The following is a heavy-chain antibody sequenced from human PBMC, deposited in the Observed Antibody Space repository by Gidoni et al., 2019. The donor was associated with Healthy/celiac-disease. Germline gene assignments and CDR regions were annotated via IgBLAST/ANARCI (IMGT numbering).Heavy chain of an antibody. CDR3: AIGYGMDV. CDR2: LSYDGSNK. Sequence: QVQLVESGGGVVQPGRSLRLSCAASGFTFSSYGMPWVRQAPGKRLEWVAVLSYDGSNKYYADSVKGRFTIARDNSKNTLYLQMNSLRAEDTAVYYCAIGYGMDVWGQGTTVTVSS. J-gene: IGHJ6*02. V-gene: IGHV3-30*03. CDR1: GFTFSSYG.